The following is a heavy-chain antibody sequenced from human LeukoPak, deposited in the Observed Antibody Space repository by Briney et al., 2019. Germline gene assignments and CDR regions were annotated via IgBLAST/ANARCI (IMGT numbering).Heavy chain of an antibody. CDR2: IYTSGST. V-gene: IGHV4-4*09. CDR1: GGSISSYY. CDR3: ARLYPRPIYMDV. J-gene: IGHJ6*03. Sequence: SETLSLTCTVSGGSISSYYWSWIRQPPGKGLEWIGYIYTSGSTNYNPSLKSRVTISVDTSKNQFSLKLSSVTAADTAVYYCARLYPRPIYMDVWGKGTTVTVSS. D-gene: IGHD3-16*02.